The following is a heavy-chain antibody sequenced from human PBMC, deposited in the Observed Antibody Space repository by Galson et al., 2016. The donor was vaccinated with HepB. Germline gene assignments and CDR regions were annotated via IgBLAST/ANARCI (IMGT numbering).Heavy chain of an antibody. J-gene: IGHJ4*02. CDR2: INAGNAET. CDR3: ARVLGGWSTEVVGGDY. Sequence: SVKVSCKASGYIFSTYGFHWVRQAPGQSLEWMGWINAGNAETEYSQKFQGRVTITRDTAASTTHRELSSLRSEDTAVYYCARVLGGWSTEVVGGDYWGQGTLVTVSS. D-gene: IGHD6-19*01. CDR1: GYIFSTYG. V-gene: IGHV1-3*01.